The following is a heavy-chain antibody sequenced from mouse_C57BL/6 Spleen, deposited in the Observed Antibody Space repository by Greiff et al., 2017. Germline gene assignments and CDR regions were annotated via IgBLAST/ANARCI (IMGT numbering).Heavy chain of an antibody. CDR2: IDPTDSET. Sequence: QVQLQQSGAELVRPGSSVKLSCKASGYTFTSYWMQWVKQRPIQGLEWIGNIDPTDSETHYNQKFKDKATLTVDKSSSTAYMQLSSLTSEDSAVYYCARGGDYAIDYWGQGTSVTVSS. J-gene: IGHJ4*01. CDR1: GYTFTSYW. V-gene: IGHV1-52*01. CDR3: ARGGDYAIDY.